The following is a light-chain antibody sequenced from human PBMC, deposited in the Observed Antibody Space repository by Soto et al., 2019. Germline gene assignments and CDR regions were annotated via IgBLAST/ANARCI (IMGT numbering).Light chain of an antibody. Sequence: DIQMTQSPSTLSASVGDRVTITCRASQSISSWLAWYQQKPGKAPKLLIYKASSLESGVPLRFSGSGSGTEFTLTISSRQPDNFATYYCQQYNSFLTFGQGTKVEIK. V-gene: IGKV1-5*03. J-gene: IGKJ1*01. CDR2: KAS. CDR3: QQYNSFLT. CDR1: QSISSW.